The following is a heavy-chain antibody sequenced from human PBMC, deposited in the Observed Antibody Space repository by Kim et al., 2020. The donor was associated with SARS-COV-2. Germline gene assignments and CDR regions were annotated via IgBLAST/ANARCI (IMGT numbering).Heavy chain of an antibody. J-gene: IGHJ3*02. CDR3: ARDRLRFLEWLSDSDAFDI. CDR1: GGSISSSSYY. CDR2: IYYSGST. Sequence: SETLSLTCTVSGGSISSSSYYWGWIRQPPGKGLEWIGSIYYSGSTYYNPSLKSRVTISVDTSKNQFSLKLSSVTAADTAVYYCARDRLRFLEWLSDSDAFDIWGQGTMVTVSS. D-gene: IGHD3-3*01. V-gene: IGHV4-39*01.